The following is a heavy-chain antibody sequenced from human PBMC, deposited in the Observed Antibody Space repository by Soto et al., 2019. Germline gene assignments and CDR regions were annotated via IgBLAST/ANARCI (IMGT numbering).Heavy chain of an antibody. CDR1: GFTFSSYA. V-gene: IGHV3-23*01. J-gene: IGHJ3*02. CDR3: AKTDCSSTSCYNIDAFDI. D-gene: IGHD2-2*02. CDR2: ISGSGGST. Sequence: GGSLRLSCAASGFTFSSYAMSWVRQAPGKGLEWVSAISGSGGSTYYADSVKGRFTISRDNSKNTLYLQMNSLRAEDTAVYYWAKTDCSSTSCYNIDAFDIWGQGTMVTVSS.